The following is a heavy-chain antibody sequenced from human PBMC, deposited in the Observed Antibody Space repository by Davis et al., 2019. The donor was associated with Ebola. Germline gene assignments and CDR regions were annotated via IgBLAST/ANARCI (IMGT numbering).Heavy chain of an antibody. CDR1: GDSVSTAG. CDR3: VRGWGRSGLDV. D-gene: IGHD3-16*01. CDR2: TYYTSKWHN. Sequence: PSETLSLTCAISGDSVSTAGWNWIRQSPSRGLEWLGRTYYTSKWHNDYGESVKSRITINPDTSTNQLSLQLNSVTPEDTAVYYCVRGWGRSGLDVWGQGTTVTVSS. J-gene: IGHJ6*02. V-gene: IGHV6-1*01.